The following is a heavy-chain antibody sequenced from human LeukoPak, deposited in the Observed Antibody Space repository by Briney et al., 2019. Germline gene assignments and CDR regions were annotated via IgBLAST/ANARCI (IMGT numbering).Heavy chain of an antibody. CDR3: ARELLAAAGLDY. CDR2: ISSSSSYI. CDR1: GFTFSSYA. J-gene: IGHJ4*02. Sequence: GGSLRLSCAASGFTFSSYAMSWVRQAPGKGLEWVSSISSSSSYIYYADSVKGRFTISRDNAKNSLYLQMNSLRAEDTAVYYCARELLAAAGLDYWGQGTLVTVSS. V-gene: IGHV3-21*01. D-gene: IGHD6-13*01.